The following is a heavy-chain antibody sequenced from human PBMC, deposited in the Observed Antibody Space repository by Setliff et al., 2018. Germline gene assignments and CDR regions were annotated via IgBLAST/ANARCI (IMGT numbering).Heavy chain of an antibody. Sequence: SVKVSCKASGGTFSTYAVNWVRQAPGQGLEWMGGIVPVFGTRNYAQKFQGRVTFTADDSATTTYMELSSLTSEDTAIYYCARDFIWGGLTGPDYWGQGTLVTV. V-gene: IGHV1-69*13. CDR2: IVPVFGTR. J-gene: IGHJ4*02. CDR1: GGTFSTYA. D-gene: IGHD3-9*01. CDR3: ARDFIWGGLTGPDY.